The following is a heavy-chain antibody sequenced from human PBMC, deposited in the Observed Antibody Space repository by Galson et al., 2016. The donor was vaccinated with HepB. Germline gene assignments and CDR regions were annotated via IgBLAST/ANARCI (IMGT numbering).Heavy chain of an antibody. CDR3: ARELDHSFYFDY. J-gene: IGHJ4*02. V-gene: IGHV1-46*02. CDR1: GYTFNTYN. D-gene: IGHD1-14*01. CDR2: IKPSGGNT. Sequence: SVKVSCKASGYTFNTYNMHWVRQAPGQGLEWAGIIKPSGGNTMCAQKFQDRITMTRDTSTSTVYMELISLRSEDTAVYYCARELDHSFYFDYWGQGTLLTVSS.